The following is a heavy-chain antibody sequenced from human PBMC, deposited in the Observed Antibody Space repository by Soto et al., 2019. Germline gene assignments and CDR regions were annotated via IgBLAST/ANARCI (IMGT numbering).Heavy chain of an antibody. D-gene: IGHD6-19*01. J-gene: IGHJ4*02. CDR2: IIPIFGTA. CDR3: ARETLRYRSGAAGDY. V-gene: IGHV1-69*13. Sequence: ASVKVSCKASGGTFSSYAISWVRQAPGQGLEWMGGIIPIFGTANYAQKFQGRVTITADESTSTAYMELSSLRSEDTAVYYCARETLRYRSGAAGDYWGQGTLVTVSS. CDR1: GGTFSSYA.